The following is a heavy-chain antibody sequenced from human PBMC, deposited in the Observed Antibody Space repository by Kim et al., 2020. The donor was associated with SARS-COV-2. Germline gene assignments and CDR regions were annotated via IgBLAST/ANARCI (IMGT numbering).Heavy chain of an antibody. Sequence: GSLRLSCTGSGFIFSDYAIHWVRRAPGKGLEYVSATTRSGDGSFYADSVEGRFTISRDNSKSTLYLQMNSLRLEDTSMYYCVRYGRSYGAVLWGQGTLVMVSS. CDR2: TTRSGDGS. CDR1: GFIFSDYA. J-gene: IGHJ4*02. D-gene: IGHD1-26*01. CDR3: VRYGRSYGAVL. V-gene: IGHV3-64D*06.